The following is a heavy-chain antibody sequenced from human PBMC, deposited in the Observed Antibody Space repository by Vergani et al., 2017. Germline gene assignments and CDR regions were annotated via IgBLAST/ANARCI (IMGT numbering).Heavy chain of an antibody. CDR1: GFTFDDYA. Sequence: EVQLVESGGGLVQPGRSLRLSCAASGFTFDDYAMHWVRQAPGKGLEWVSGISWNSGSIGYADSVKGRFTISRDNAKNSLYLQMNSLRAEDTALYYCARDKEWLRPGVGVYWGQGTLVTVSS. V-gene: IGHV3-9*01. CDR3: ARDKEWLRPGVGVY. J-gene: IGHJ4*02. D-gene: IGHD5-12*01. CDR2: ISWNSGSI.